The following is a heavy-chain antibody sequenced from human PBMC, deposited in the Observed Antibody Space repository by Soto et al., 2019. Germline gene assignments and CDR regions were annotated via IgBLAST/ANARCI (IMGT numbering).Heavy chain of an antibody. CDR3: ARDSGYYDFWSGYYDY. CDR1: GGSISSYY. J-gene: IGHJ4*02. D-gene: IGHD3-3*01. V-gene: IGHV4-59*01. Sequence: SSETLSLTCTVSGGSISSYYWSWIRQPPGKGLEWIGYIYYSGSTNYNPSLKSRVTISVDTSKNQFSLKLSSVTAADTAVYYCARDSGYYDFWSGYYDYWGQGTLVTVSS. CDR2: IYYSGST.